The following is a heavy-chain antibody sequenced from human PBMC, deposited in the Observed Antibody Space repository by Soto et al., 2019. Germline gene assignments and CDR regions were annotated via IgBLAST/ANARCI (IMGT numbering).Heavy chain of an antibody. V-gene: IGHV3-33*01. Sequence: QVQLVESGGGVVQPGRSLRLSCAASGFTFSSYGMHWVRQAPGKGLEWVAVIWYDGSNKYYADSVKGRFTISRDNSKNTLYLQMNSLRAEDTAVYYCARGLAHERSGLGYYGMDVWGQGTTVTVSS. CDR2: IWYDGSNK. J-gene: IGHJ6*02. CDR1: GFTFSSYG. CDR3: ARGLAHERSGLGYYGMDV. D-gene: IGHD3-16*01.